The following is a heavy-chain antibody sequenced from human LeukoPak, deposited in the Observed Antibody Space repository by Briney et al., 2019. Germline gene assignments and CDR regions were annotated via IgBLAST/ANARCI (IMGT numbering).Heavy chain of an antibody. CDR2: ISAYNGNT. D-gene: IGHD6-13*01. J-gene: IGHJ4*02. V-gene: IGHV1-18*01. CDR1: GYTFTSYG. CDR3: ARDLRGGAAAGTFDY. Sequence: ASVKVSCKASGYTFTSYGISWVRQAPGQGLEWMGWISAYNGNTNYAQKLQGRVTMTTDTSTSTAYMELRSLRSDDTAVYYCARDLRGGAAAGTFDYWGQGTLVTVSS.